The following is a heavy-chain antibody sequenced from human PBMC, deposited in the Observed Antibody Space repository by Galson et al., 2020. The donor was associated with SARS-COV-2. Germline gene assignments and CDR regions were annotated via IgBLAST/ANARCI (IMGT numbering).Heavy chain of an antibody. CDR2: MNPNSGNT. V-gene: IGHV1-8*01. D-gene: IGHD3-3*01. CDR3: RASDDFWSGYYTHYYGMDV. CDR1: GYTFTSYD. Sequence: ASVKVSCKASGYTFTSYDINWVRQATGQGLEWMGWMNPNSGNTGYAQKFQGRVTMTRNTSISTAYMELSSLRSEDTAVYYCRASDDFWSGYYTHYYGMDVWGQGTTVTVSS. J-gene: IGHJ6*02.